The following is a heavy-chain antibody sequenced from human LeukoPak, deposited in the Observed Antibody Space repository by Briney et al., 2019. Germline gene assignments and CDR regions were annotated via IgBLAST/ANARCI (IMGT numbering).Heavy chain of an antibody. Sequence: SETLSLTCTVSGGSVSSYYWSWIRQPPGKGLEWIGYIYYSGSTNYNPSLKSRVTISVDTSKNQFSLKLSSVSAADTAVYHCARDNWNYGSSMDVWGQGTTVTVSS. J-gene: IGHJ6*02. CDR2: IYYSGST. CDR3: ARDNWNYGSSMDV. CDR1: GGSVSSYY. V-gene: IGHV4-59*02. D-gene: IGHD1-7*01.